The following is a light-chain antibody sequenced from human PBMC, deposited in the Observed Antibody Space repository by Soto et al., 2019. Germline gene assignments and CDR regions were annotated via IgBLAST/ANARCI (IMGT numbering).Light chain of an antibody. Sequence: QAVVTQPPSASGTPGQSITISCSGSTSNIGGNYVYWYHQVPGTAPKVFIYRTNQRPSGVPDRFSGSKSGTSASLAISGLQSEDEGDYYCAAWDDSLRGQVFGTGTKLTVL. CDR1: TSNIGGNY. CDR3: AAWDDSLRGQV. J-gene: IGLJ1*01. CDR2: RTN. V-gene: IGLV1-47*01.